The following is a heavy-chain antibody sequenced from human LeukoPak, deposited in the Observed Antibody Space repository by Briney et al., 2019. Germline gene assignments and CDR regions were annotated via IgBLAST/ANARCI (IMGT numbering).Heavy chain of an antibody. J-gene: IGHJ4*01. Sequence: GGSLRLSCAASGFTFSTYWMTWVRQAPGKGLEWVSVIYTGGGTYYADSVKGRFTISRDNSKNTLYLQMNSLRVEDTAVYYCTTHSGGYWGHGSLVTVSS. CDR2: IYTGGGT. CDR3: TTHSGGY. V-gene: IGHV3-66*01. D-gene: IGHD6-19*01. CDR1: GFTFSTYW.